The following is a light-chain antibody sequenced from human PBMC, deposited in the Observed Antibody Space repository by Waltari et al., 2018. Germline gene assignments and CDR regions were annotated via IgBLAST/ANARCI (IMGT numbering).Light chain of an antibody. CDR3: QQYSSSPLIS. J-gene: IGKJ4*01. V-gene: IGKV3D-15*01. CDR1: QSIRST. CDR2: DAS. Sequence: EIVLTQSPATLSVSPGERATLSCWASQSIRSTLAWYQQKPGQAPRLLIYDASTRATGIPVRFSGSGSGTDFTLTISRLEPEDFAVYYCQQYSSSPLISFGGGTKVEIK.